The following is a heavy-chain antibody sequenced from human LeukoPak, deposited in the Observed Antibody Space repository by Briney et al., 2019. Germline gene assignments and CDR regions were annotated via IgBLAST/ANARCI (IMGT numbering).Heavy chain of an antibody. CDR3: ARLDYGGAFDI. CDR1: GGSISSYY. Sequence: PSETLSLTCTVSGGSISSYYWSWIRQPPGKGLEWIGYIYYSGSTNYNPSLKSRVTISVDTSKNQFSLKLSSVTAADTAVYYCARLDYGGAFDIWGQGTMVTDSS. V-gene: IGHV4-59*01. CDR2: IYYSGST. J-gene: IGHJ3*02. D-gene: IGHD4-17*01.